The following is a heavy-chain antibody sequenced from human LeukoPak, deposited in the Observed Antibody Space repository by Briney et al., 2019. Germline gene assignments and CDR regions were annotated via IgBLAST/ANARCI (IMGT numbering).Heavy chain of an antibody. CDR1: GGSFSGYY. D-gene: IGHD1-26*01. V-gene: IGHV4-34*01. CDR2: INHSGST. CDR3: ARTQCGSYAYYYYYMDV. Sequence: SETLSLTCAVYGGSFSGYYWSWIRQPPGKGLEWIGEINHSGSTNYNPSLKSRVTISVDTSKNQFSLKLSSVTAADTAVYYCARTQCGSYAYYYYYMDVWGKGTTVTVSS. J-gene: IGHJ6*03.